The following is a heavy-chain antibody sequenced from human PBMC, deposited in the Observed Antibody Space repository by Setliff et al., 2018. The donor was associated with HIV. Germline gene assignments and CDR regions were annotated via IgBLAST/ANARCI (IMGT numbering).Heavy chain of an antibody. V-gene: IGHV4-31*03. CDR2: IYYNGIT. Sequence: PSETLSLTCTVSGGSINNGAYYWSWIRHQPGRGLEWIGNIYYNGITHYNPSLKSRLSISIDTSKNQFYLQLNSVTAADTSVFYCAREIVRVALDIWGPGTAVTVS. CDR1: GGSINNGAYY. J-gene: IGHJ3*02. D-gene: IGHD3-16*02. CDR3: AREIVRVALDI.